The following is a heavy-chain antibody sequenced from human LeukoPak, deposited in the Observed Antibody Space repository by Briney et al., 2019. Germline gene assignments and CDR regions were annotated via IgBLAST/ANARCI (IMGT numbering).Heavy chain of an antibody. J-gene: IGHJ5*02. D-gene: IGHD5/OR15-5a*01. V-gene: IGHV1-2*04. CDR3: ARAVYGNWFDP. Sequence: ASVKVSRKASGYTFTGYYMHWVRQAPGQGLEWMGWINPNSGGTNYAQKFQGWVTMTRDTSISTAYMELSRLRSDDTAVYYCARAVYGNWFDPWGQGTLVTVSS. CDR1: GYTFTGYY. CDR2: INPNSGGT.